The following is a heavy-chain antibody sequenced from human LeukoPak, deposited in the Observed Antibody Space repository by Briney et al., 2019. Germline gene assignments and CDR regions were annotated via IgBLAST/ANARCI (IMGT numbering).Heavy chain of an antibody. CDR3: ARDGRSSSGNLNFGY. CDR2: ISSSSSYI. D-gene: IGHD6-13*01. Sequence: GGSLRLSCAASGFTFSSYSMNWVRQAPGKGLEWVSSISSSSSYIYYADSVKGRFTISRDNAKNSLYLQMNSLRAEDTAVYYCARDGRSSSGNLNFGYWGQGTLVTVSS. J-gene: IGHJ4*02. CDR1: GFTFSSYS. V-gene: IGHV3-21*01.